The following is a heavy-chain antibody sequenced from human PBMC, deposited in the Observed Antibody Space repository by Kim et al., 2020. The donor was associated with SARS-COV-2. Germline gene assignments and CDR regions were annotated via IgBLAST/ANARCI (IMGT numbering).Heavy chain of an antibody. J-gene: IGHJ5*02. CDR3: ARAVSSAWTSRDWFAP. V-gene: IGHV4-4*02. Sequence: SETLSLTCAVSGASISTSNWWSWVRQPPGKGLEWIGEISPSGSTNYSPSLKSRFTLSIDKSKNLFSLNLNSVTAADTAVYYCARAVSSAWTSRDWFAPGGQRAL. CDR1: GASISTSNW. D-gene: IGHD6-19*01. CDR2: ISPSGST.